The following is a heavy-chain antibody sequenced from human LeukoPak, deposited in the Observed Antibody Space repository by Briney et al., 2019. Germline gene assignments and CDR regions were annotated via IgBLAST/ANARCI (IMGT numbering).Heavy chain of an antibody. D-gene: IGHD2-15*01. CDR3: AKQLGYCSDGSCYFPY. V-gene: IGHV3-23*01. J-gene: IGHJ4*02. CDR2: ISGSGDST. Sequence: GGSLGLSCAASGFTFSSYAMSWVRQAPGKGLEWVSAISGSGDSTYYADSVQGRFTISRDNSKSTLCLQMNSLRAEDTAVYYCAKQLGYCSDGSCYFPYWGQGTLVTVSS. CDR1: GFTFSSYA.